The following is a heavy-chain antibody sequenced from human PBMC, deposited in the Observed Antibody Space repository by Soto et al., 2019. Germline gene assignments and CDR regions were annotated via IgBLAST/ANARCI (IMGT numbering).Heavy chain of an antibody. D-gene: IGHD3-10*01. CDR1: GGSISSGGYY. J-gene: IGHJ5*02. Sequence: PSETLSLTCTVSGGSISSGGYYWSWIRQHPGKGLEWIGYIYYSGSTYYNPSLKSRVTISVDTSNNQFSLKLSSVTAADTAVFYCARGAVVSLVRGVMGGNWFDPWGQGTLVTVSS. CDR3: ARGAVVSLVRGVMGGNWFDP. CDR2: IYYSGST. V-gene: IGHV4-31*03.